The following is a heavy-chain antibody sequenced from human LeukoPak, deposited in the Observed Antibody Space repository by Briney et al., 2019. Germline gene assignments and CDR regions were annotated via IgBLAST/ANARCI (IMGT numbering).Heavy chain of an antibody. J-gene: IGHJ4*02. CDR2: IGGRGGSS. CDR1: GFTFNTYA. CDR3: ARGQRYCTNGVCSNPPLDY. V-gene: IGHV3-23*01. Sequence: PGGSLRLSCAASGFTFNTYAMSWVRQAPGKGLEWVSGIGGRGGSSYYADSVKGRFTISRDNAKNSLYLQMNSLRAEDTAVYYCARGQRYCTNGVCSNPPLDYWGQGTLVTVSS. D-gene: IGHD2-8*01.